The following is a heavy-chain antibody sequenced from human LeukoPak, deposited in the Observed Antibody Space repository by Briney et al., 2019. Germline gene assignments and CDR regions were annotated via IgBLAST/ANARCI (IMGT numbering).Heavy chain of an antibody. J-gene: IGHJ4*02. Sequence: PGGSLRLSCAASGFTFSSYSMNWVRQAPGKGLEWVSSISSSSSYIYYADSVKGRFTISRDNAKNSLYLQMNSLRAEDTAVYYCAGGGGGGVGDRAYYDSSGYYYQDYWGQGTLVTVSS. V-gene: IGHV3-21*01. D-gene: IGHD3-22*01. CDR2: ISSSSSYI. CDR3: AGGGGGGVGDRAYYDSSGYYYQDY. CDR1: GFTFSSYS.